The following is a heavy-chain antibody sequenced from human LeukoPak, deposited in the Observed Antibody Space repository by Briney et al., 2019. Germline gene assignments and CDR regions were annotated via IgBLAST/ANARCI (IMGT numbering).Heavy chain of an antibody. V-gene: IGHV3-48*03. D-gene: IGHD2-21*02. CDR3: AKESSDSLYYYMDV. CDR1: GFTFSSYE. Sequence: GGSLRLSCAASGFTFSSYEMNWVRQAPGKGLEWVSYISSSGSTIYYADSVKGRFTISRDNAKNSLYLQMNSLRAEDTAVYYCAKESSDSLYYYMDVWGKGTTVTVSS. J-gene: IGHJ6*03. CDR2: ISSSGSTI.